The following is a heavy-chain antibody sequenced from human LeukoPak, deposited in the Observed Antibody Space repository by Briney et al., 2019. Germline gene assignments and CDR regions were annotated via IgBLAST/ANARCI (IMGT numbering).Heavy chain of an antibody. CDR2: ISYDGSNK. J-gene: IGHJ3*02. Sequence: GGSLRLSCAASGFTFSSYAMHWVRQAPGKGLEWVAVISYDGSNKYYADSVKGRFTISRDNSKNTLYLQMNSLRAEDTAVYYCARASSIDAFDIWGQGTTVTVSS. CDR3: ARASSIDAFDI. D-gene: IGHD4-11*01. CDR1: GFTFSSYA. V-gene: IGHV3-30*04.